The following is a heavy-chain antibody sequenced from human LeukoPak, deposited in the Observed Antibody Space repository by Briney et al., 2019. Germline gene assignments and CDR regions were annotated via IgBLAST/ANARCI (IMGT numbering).Heavy chain of an antibody. CDR1: GYSISSGYY. CDR2: IYHSGST. D-gene: IGHD3-22*01. Sequence: SETLSLTCAVSGYSISSGYYWGWIRQPPGKGLEWIGSIYHSGSTYYNPSLKSRVTISVDTSKNQFSLKLSSVTAADTAVYYCARHLQPYYYDSSGYSDYWGQGTLVTVSS. V-gene: IGHV4-38-2*01. J-gene: IGHJ4*02. CDR3: ARHLQPYYYDSSGYSDY.